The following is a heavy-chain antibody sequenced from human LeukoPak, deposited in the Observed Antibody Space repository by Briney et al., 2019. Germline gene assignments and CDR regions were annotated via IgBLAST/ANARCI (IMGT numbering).Heavy chain of an antibody. CDR3: AKDNGIVVVSYGMDV. Sequence: PGGSLRLSCAASGFTFDDYAMHWVRQAPGKGLEWVSGISWNSGSIGYADSVKGRFTISRDNAKNSLYLQMNSLRAEDTALYYCAKDNGIVVVSYGMDVWGQGTTVTVSS. D-gene: IGHD3-22*01. CDR2: ISWNSGSI. J-gene: IGHJ6*02. CDR1: GFTFDDYA. V-gene: IGHV3-9*01.